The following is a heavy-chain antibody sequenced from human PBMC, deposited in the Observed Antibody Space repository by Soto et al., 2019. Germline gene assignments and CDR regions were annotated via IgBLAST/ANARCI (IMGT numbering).Heavy chain of an antibody. CDR3: ARSSVAGYYFDY. D-gene: IGHD6-19*01. CDR2: ISYDGSNK. V-gene: IGHV3-30-3*01. CDR1: GFTFSSYA. Sequence: GGSLRLSCAASGFTFSSYAMHWVRQAPGKGLEWVAVISYDGSNKYYADSVKGRFTISRDNSKNTLYLQMNSLRAEDTAVYYCARSSVAGYYFDYWGQGTLVTVYS. J-gene: IGHJ4*02.